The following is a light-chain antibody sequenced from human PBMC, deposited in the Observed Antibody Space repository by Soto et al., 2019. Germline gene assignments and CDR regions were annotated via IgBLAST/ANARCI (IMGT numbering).Light chain of an antibody. CDR3: QVWDSGSDHVV. CDR2: DDG. J-gene: IGLJ2*01. Sequence: SYELTQPPSVSVAPGKTPLIACGGDHIGGKKVHWYQQKPGQAPVLVIYDDGDRPSGIPERFSGSNSGNTATLTIGRVEAGDEADYYCQVWDSGSDHVVFGGGTKLTVL. CDR1: HIGGKK. V-gene: IGLV3-21*04.